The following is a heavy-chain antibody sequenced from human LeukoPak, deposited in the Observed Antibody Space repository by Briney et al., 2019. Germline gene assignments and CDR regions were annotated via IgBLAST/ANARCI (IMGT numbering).Heavy chain of an antibody. J-gene: IGHJ4*02. Sequence: TGGSLRLSCVDSGITFSRYWMSWVRQAPGKGLEWVANIKQDGSEKYYVDSVKGRFTISRDNAKNSLYLQMNSLRAEDTAVYYCARRWPNDYWGQGTLVTVSS. CDR3: ARRWPNDY. V-gene: IGHV3-7*03. CDR2: IKQDGSEK. D-gene: IGHD2-15*01. CDR1: GITFSRYW.